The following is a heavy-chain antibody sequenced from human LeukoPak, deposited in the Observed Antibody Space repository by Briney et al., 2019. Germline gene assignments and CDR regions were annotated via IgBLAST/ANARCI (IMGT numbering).Heavy chain of an antibody. V-gene: IGHV4-34*01. D-gene: IGHD2-15*01. CDR2: INHSGST. CDR1: GGSISSYY. CDR3: ARAPGYCSGGGCYRTEYFQH. Sequence: SETLSLTCTVSGGSISSYYWSWIRQPPGKGLEWIGEINHSGSTNYNPSLKSRVTISVDTSKNQFSLKLSSVTAADTAVYYCARAPGYCSGGGCYRTEYFQHWGQGTLVTVSS. J-gene: IGHJ1*01.